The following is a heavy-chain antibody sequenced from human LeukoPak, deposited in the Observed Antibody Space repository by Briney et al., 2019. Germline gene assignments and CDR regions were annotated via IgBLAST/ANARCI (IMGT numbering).Heavy chain of an antibody. J-gene: IGHJ3*02. CDR2: XSYDGSNK. CDR3: ARNYYDSSGYFYGDAFDI. V-gene: IGHV3-30-3*01. Sequence: GRSLRPSCAASGFTFSSYAMHWVRRAPGKGLEWVAVXSYDGSNKYYADSVKGRFTISRDNSKNTLYVQMNSLRAEDTAVYYCARNYYDSSGYFYGDAFDIWGQGTMVTVSS. D-gene: IGHD3-22*01. CDR1: GFTFSSYA.